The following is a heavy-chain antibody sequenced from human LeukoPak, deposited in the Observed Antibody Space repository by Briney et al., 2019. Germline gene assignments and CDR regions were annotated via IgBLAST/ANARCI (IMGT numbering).Heavy chain of an antibody. CDR3: ARAHSSSWYGHPKFDP. V-gene: IGHV1-2*02. D-gene: IGHD6-13*01. CDR2: INPNSGAT. CDR1: GYTFTGYY. Sequence: ASVKVSCKASGYTFTGYYMHWVRQAPGQGLEWMGWINPNSGATNYAQKFQGRVTMTRDTSISTAYMELSSLRSEDTAVYYCARAHSSSWYGHPKFDPWGQGTLVTVSS. J-gene: IGHJ5*02.